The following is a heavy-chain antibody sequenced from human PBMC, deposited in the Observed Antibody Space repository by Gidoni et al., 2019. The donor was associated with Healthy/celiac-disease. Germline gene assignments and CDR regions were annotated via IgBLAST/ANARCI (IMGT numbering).Heavy chain of an antibody. Sequence: GGGVVQPGRSLRLSCAASGFTFSSYGMHWVRQGPGKGLEWVAVIWYDGSNKYYADSVKGRFTISRDNSKNTLYLQMNSLRAEDTAVYYCARGLFFEKVPAAMGYWGQGTLVTVSS. CDR3: ARGLFFEKVPAAMGY. J-gene: IGHJ4*02. V-gene: IGHV3-33*01. CDR1: GFTFSSYG. CDR2: IWYDGSNK. D-gene: IGHD2-2*01.